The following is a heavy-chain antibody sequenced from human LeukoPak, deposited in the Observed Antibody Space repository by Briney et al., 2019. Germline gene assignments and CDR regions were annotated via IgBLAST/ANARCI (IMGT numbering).Heavy chain of an antibody. V-gene: IGHV4-59*08. Sequence: PSETLSLTCTVSGGSISSYYWSWIRQPPGKGLEWIGYIYYSGSTNYNPSLKSRVTISVDTSKNQFSLKLSSVTAADTAVYYCARAGFGCSYGVFDFWGQGTLVTVSS. CDR2: IYYSGST. CDR1: GGSISSYY. J-gene: IGHJ4*02. D-gene: IGHD5-18*01. CDR3: ARAGFGCSYGVFDF.